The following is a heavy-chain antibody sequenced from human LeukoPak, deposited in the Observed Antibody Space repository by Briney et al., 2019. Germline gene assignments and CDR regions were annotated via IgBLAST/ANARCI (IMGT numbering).Heavy chain of an antibody. CDR3: ASLVVDTAMVDY. CDR2: IIPIFGTA. Sequence: ASVKVSCKASGGTFSSYAISWVRQAPGQGLEWMGGIIPIFGTANYAQKFQSRVTITADKSTSTAYMELSSLRSEDTAVYYCASLVVDTAMVDYWGQGTLVTVSS. V-gene: IGHV1-69*06. J-gene: IGHJ4*02. D-gene: IGHD5-18*01. CDR1: GGTFSSYA.